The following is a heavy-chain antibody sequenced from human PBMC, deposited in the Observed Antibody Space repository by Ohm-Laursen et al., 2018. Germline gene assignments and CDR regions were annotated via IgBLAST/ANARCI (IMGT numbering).Heavy chain of an antibody. CDR1: GGSVSSGSYY. J-gene: IGHJ4*02. CDR3: AIYYYDSSGYYYEGSL. CDR2: IYYSGST. V-gene: IGHV4-61*01. D-gene: IGHD3-22*01. Sequence: SDTLSLTCTVSGGSVSSGSYYWSWIRQPPGKGLEWIGYIYYSGSTNYNPSLKSRVTISVDTSKNQFSLKLSSVTAADTAVYYCAIYYYDSSGYYYEGSLWGQGTLVTVSS.